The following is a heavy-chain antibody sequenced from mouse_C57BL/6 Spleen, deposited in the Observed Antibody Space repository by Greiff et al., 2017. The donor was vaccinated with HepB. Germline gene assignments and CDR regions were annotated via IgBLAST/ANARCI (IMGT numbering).Heavy chain of an antibody. Sequence: QVQLQQSGAELVKPGASVKMSCKASGYTFTSYWITWVKQRPGQGLEWIGDIYPGSGSTNYNEKFKSKATLTVDTSSSTAYMQLSSLTSEDSAVYYCARDDYDRVYYAMDYWGQGTSVTVSS. V-gene: IGHV1-55*01. CDR1: GYTFTSYW. CDR3: ARDDYDRVYYAMDY. J-gene: IGHJ4*01. D-gene: IGHD2-4*01. CDR2: IYPGSGST.